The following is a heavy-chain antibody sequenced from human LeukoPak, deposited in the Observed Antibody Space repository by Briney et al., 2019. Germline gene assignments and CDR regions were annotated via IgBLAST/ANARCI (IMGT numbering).Heavy chain of an antibody. Sequence: PGGSLRLSCAASGFTFSTYAMTWVRQAPGKGLEWVSGISASGGSTYYADSVKGRFTISRDNAKNSLYLQMNTLRTEDTALYYCAGDPFYGLDVFDIWGQGTMVTVSS. V-gene: IGHV3-23*01. CDR3: AGDPFYGLDVFDI. CDR1: GFTFSTYA. J-gene: IGHJ3*02. CDR2: ISASGGST. D-gene: IGHD2/OR15-2a*01.